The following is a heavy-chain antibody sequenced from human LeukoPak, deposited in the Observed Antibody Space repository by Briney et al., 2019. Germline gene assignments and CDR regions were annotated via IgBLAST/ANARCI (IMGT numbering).Heavy chain of an antibody. CDR3: ARDPRNKGFDP. V-gene: IGHV3-74*01. D-gene: IGHD1/OR15-1a*01. Sequence: PGGSLRLSCAASGFTFCSYGMHWVRQAPGKGLEWVTCINGDGSDTRYADSVKGRFTISRDNAKNTLYLQMNSLRVEDTAVYYCARDPRNKGFDPWGQGTLVTVSS. CDR2: INGDGSDT. J-gene: IGHJ5*02. CDR1: GFTFCSYG.